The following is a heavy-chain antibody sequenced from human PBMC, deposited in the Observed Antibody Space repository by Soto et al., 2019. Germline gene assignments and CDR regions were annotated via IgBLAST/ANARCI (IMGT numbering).Heavy chain of an antibody. Sequence: SLKISCKESGDRFTSYWFGWVRQMPGKGLEWMGIINLGDSDTRYSPSFQGQVTISADKSINTAYLQWSTLKASDSAMYYCVRQPLTLCAQRLNDGSDTLGQETMLTVSS. D-gene: IGHD6-25*01. J-gene: IGHJ3*02. CDR3: VRQPLTLCAQRLNDGSDT. CDR1: GDRFTSYW. CDR2: INLGDSDT. V-gene: IGHV5-51*01.